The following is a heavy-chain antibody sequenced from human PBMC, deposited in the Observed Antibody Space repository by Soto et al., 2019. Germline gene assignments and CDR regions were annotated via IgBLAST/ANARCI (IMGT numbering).Heavy chain of an antibody. V-gene: IGHV3-23*01. CDR3: ARFLTGYERKILELDY. D-gene: IGHD3-9*01. J-gene: IGHJ4*02. CDR1: GFTFSNYA. CDR2: ISDSATNT. Sequence: EVQLLESGGGLVQPGGSLKLFCAASGFTFSNYALSWVRQAPGKGLEWVSAISDSATNTYYADSVKGRFTISRDNSKNTLFLQMNSLRAEDTATYYCARFLTGYERKILELDYWGQGTLVTVSS.